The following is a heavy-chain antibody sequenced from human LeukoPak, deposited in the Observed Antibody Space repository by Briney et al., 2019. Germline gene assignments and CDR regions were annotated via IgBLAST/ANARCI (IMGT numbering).Heavy chain of an antibody. V-gene: IGHV3-20*04. CDR2: INWNGGST. CDR1: GFTFDDYG. Sequence: GGSLRLFCAASGFTFDDYGMSWVRQAPGKGLEWVSGINWNGGSTGYADSVKGRFTISRDNAKNSLYLQMNSLRAEDTALYYCARDPVEYYDSSGYPDAFDIWGQGTMVTVSS. J-gene: IGHJ3*02. CDR3: ARDPVEYYDSSGYPDAFDI. D-gene: IGHD3-22*01.